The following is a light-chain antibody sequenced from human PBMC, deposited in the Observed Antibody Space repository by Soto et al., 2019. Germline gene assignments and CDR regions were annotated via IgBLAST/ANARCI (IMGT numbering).Light chain of an antibody. CDR1: QSVSGY. J-gene: IGKJ5*01. Sequence: EVVLTQSPVTLSLAPGERATLSFRASQSVSGYLAWYQQKPGQAPRLLIYGASTRATGIPARFSGSGSGTDFTLTISRLEPEDFAVYYCQQYGSSPPGITFGQGTRLEIK. V-gene: IGKV3-20*01. CDR2: GAS. CDR3: QQYGSSPPGIT.